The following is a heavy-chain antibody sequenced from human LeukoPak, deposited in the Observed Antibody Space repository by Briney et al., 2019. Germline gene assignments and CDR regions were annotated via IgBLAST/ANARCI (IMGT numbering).Heavy chain of an antibody. Sequence: SETLSLTCAVYGGSFSGYYWSWIRQPPGKGLEWIGEINHSGSTNYNPSLKSRVTISVDTSKNQFSLKLSSVTAADTAVYYCARGVKGYCSSTSCFPYYYYYYYMDVWGKGTTVTVSS. CDR3: ARGVKGYCSSTSCFPYYYYYYYMDV. CDR1: GGSFSGYY. J-gene: IGHJ6*03. V-gene: IGHV4-34*01. CDR2: INHSGST. D-gene: IGHD2-2*01.